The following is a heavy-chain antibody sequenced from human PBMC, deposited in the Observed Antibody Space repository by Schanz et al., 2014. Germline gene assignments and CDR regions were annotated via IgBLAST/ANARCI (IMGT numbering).Heavy chain of an antibody. CDR3: AGTYCSSTSCYTGYYYMDV. J-gene: IGHJ6*03. Sequence: QVQLVQSGAEVKKPGASVRVSCKASGYTFTSYDFNWVRQAPGQGLEWMGRIISILGIPNYAQKFQGRVTITRDTLASTAYMELTSLRSEDTAVYYCAGTYCSSTSCYTGYYYMDVWGKGTTVTVSS. V-gene: IGHV1-69*09. D-gene: IGHD2-2*02. CDR2: IISILGIP. CDR1: GYTFTSYD.